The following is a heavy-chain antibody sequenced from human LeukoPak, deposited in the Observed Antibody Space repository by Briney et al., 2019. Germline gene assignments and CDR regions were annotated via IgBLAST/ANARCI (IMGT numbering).Heavy chain of an antibody. D-gene: IGHD5-12*01. CDR2: IRYDGSNK. CDR1: GFTFSSYE. J-gene: IGHJ4*02. Sequence: QPGGSLRLSCAASGFTFSSYEMNWVRQAPGKGLEWVAFIRYDGSNKYYADSVKGRFTISRDNSKNTLYLQMNSLRAEDTAVYYCAKDRLAGSSGYGEPFDYWGQGTLVTVSS. V-gene: IGHV3-30*02. CDR3: AKDRLAGSSGYGEPFDY.